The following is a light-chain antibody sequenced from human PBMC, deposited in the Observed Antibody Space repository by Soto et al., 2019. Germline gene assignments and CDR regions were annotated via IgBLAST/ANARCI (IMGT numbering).Light chain of an antibody. CDR2: KAS. J-gene: IGKJ1*01. V-gene: IGKV1-5*03. Sequence: IQMTQSPSTLSGSVGDRVTITCRASQTISSWLAWYQQKPGKAPKLLIYKASTLKSGVPSRFSGSGSGTEFTLTISSLQPDDFATYYCQHYKSYSEAFGQGTKVDSK. CDR3: QHYKSYSEA. CDR1: QTISSW.